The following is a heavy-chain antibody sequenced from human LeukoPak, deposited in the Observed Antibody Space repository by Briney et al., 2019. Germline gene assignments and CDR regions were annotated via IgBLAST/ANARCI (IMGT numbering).Heavy chain of an antibody. D-gene: IGHD5-18*01. J-gene: IGHJ4*02. CDR3: AKPHGYSFTNYFDY. Sequence: PGGSLRLSCAASGFSFTSYWMHWVRQAPGKGLVWVSRINSDGSSTTYADSVKGRFTISRDNAKNTLYLQMNTLRGEDTAVYYCAKPHGYSFTNYFDYWGQGTLVTVSS. V-gene: IGHV3-74*01. CDR2: INSDGSST. CDR1: GFSFTSYW.